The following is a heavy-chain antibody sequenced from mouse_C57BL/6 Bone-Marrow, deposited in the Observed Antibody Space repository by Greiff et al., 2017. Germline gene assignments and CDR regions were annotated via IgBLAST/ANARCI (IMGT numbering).Heavy chain of an antibody. J-gene: IGHJ2*01. CDR1: GYTFTSYG. CDR2: IYPRRGNT. CDR3: ARVGLYYFDY. Sequence: VQLQQSGAELARPGASVKLSCKASGYTFTSYGISWVKQRTGQGLEWIGEIYPRRGNTYYNEKFKGKATLTADKSSSTAYMELRSLTSEDSAVYFCARVGLYYFDYWGQGTTLTVSS. V-gene: IGHV1-81*01.